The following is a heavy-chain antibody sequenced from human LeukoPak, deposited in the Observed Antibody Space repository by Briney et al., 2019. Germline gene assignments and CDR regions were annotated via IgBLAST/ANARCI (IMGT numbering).Heavy chain of an antibody. CDR1: GGSISSYY. Sequence: ASETLSLTCTVSGGSISSYYWSWIRQPPGKGLEWIGYIYYSGSTNYNPSLKSRVTISVDTSKNQFSLKLSSVTAADTAVYYCARVGAYYGSGSYYNAWYFDLWGRGTLVTVSS. CDR2: IYYSGST. CDR3: ARVGAYYGSGSYYNAWYFDL. V-gene: IGHV4-59*01. J-gene: IGHJ2*01. D-gene: IGHD3-10*01.